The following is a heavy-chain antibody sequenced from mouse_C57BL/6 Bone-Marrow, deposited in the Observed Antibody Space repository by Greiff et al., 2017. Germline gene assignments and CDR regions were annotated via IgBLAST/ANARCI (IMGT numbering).Heavy chain of an antibody. CDR2: ISSGGSYT. J-gene: IGHJ2*01. Sequence: EVQLVESGGDLVKPGGSLKLSCAASGFTFSSYGMSWVRQTPDKRLEWVATISSGGSYTYYPDSVKGRLTISRDNAKNTLYLQMSSLKSEDTAMYYCARQAYDEYFDYWGQGTTLTVSS. D-gene: IGHD2-3*01. CDR1: GFTFSSYG. CDR3: ARQAYDEYFDY. V-gene: IGHV5-6*01.